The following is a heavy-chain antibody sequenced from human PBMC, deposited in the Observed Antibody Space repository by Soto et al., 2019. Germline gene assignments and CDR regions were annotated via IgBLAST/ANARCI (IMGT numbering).Heavy chain of an antibody. Sequence: QVQLQESGPGLVKPSQTLSLTCTVSGGSISSGGYYWGWISPHPGKGLEWIGYIYYSGSTYYNPSLKSRVTITVDASKNQFSLTLSSVTAADTAVYYCARPPHQLVPAWFDPWGQGTLVTVSS. J-gene: IGHJ5*02. D-gene: IGHD6-13*01. CDR2: IYYSGST. V-gene: IGHV4-31*03. CDR3: ARPPHQLVPAWFDP. CDR1: GGSISSGGYY.